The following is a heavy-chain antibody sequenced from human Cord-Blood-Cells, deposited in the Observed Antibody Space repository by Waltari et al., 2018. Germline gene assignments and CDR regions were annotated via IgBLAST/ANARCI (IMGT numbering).Heavy chain of an antibody. J-gene: IGHJ3*02. CDR3: ARIRPVTDAFDI. Sequence: QVTLKESGPALVKPTQTLTLTCTFSGFSLSNSGMRVSWIRQPPGKALEWLARIDWDEDKFYSTSLKTRLNISKDTSKYHVVLTMTNMDPVDTATYYCARIRPVTDAFDIWGQGTMVTVSS. D-gene: IGHD4-17*01. V-gene: IGHV2-70*04. CDR2: IDWDEDK. CDR1: GFSLSNSGMR.